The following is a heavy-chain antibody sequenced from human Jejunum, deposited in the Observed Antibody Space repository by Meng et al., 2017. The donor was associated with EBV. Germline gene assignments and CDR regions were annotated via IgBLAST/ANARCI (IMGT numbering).Heavy chain of an antibody. CDR1: GGSISTATYS. CDR2: IYYTGYT. J-gene: IGHJ5*02. Sequence: QAAGPGLVNPSEALSLTCTVSGGSISTATYSWAWIRQPPGKGLEWIGSIYYTGYTDYNPSLKSRVTMSVRTSTNQFSLKLTSVTAADTAMYYCARGQQWLIREDWFDPWGQGTLVTVSS. CDR3: ARGQQWLIREDWFDP. V-gene: IGHV4-39*07. D-gene: IGHD6-19*01.